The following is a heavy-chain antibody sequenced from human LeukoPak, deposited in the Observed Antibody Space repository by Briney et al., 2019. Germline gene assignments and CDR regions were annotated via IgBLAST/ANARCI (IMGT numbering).Heavy chain of an antibody. J-gene: IGHJ4*02. D-gene: IGHD3-22*01. Sequence: PGGSLRLSCAASGFTFNSYSMNWVRQAPGKGLEWVSSISGSNNIYYADSMKGRFTISRDNAKNSLYLQMNSLRAEDTAVYYCARDSLTMIVGRQKRGLDYWGLGTLVTVSS. V-gene: IGHV3-21*01. CDR2: ISGSNNI. CDR3: ARDSLTMIVGRQKRGLDY. CDR1: GFTFNSYS.